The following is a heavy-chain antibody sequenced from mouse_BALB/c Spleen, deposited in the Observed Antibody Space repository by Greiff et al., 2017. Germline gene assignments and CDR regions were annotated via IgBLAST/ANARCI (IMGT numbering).Heavy chain of an antibody. CDR2: ISSGSSTI. V-gene: IGHV5-17*02. CDR1: GFTFSSFG. CDR3: ARWRATGAMDY. Sequence: EVQRVESGGGLVQPGGSRKLSCAASGFTFSSFGMHWVRQAPEKGLEWVAYISSGSSTIYYADTVKGRFTISRDNPKNTLFLQMTSLRSEDTAMYYCARWRATGAMDYWGQGTSVTVSS. D-gene: IGHD3-1*01. J-gene: IGHJ4*01.